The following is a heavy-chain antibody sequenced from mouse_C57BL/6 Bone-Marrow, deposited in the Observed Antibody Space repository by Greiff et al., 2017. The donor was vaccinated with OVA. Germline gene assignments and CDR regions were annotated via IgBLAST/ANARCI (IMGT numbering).Heavy chain of an antibody. CDR1: GFTFSSYA. J-gene: IGHJ3*01. CDR3: AREGDSY. Sequence: EVHLVESGGGLVKPGGSLKLSCAASGFTFSSYAMSWVRQTPEKRLEWVATISDGGSYTYYPDNVKGRFPISRDNAKNNLYLQMSNLKSEDTAMYYCAREGDSYWGQGTLVTVSA. V-gene: IGHV5-4*01. CDR2: ISDGGSYT.